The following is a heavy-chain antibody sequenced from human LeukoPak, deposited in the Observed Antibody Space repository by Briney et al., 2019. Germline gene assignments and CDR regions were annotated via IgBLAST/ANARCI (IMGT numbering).Heavy chain of an antibody. CDR1: GGSISSYY. Sequence: SETLSLTCTVSGGSISSYYWSWIRQPPGKGLEWIGYIYYSGSTNYNPSLKSRVTISVDTSKNQFSLKLSSVTAADTAVYYCARDTLEYGYNKGFDYWGQGTLVTVSS. V-gene: IGHV4-59*01. J-gene: IGHJ4*02. CDR3: ARDTLEYGYNKGFDY. CDR2: IYYSGST. D-gene: IGHD5-24*01.